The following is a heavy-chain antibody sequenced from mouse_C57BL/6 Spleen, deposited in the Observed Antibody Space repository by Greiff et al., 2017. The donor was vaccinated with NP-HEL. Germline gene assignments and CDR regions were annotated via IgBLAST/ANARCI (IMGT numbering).Heavy chain of an antibody. J-gene: IGHJ2*01. V-gene: IGHV1-53*01. CDR3: ARRGTTVPFDY. D-gene: IGHD1-1*01. CDR1: GYTFTSYW. Sequence: QVHVKQPGTELVKPGASVKLSCKASGYTFTSYWMHWVKQRPGQGLEWIGNINPSNGGTNYNEKFKSKATLTVDKSSSTAYMQLSSLTSEDSAVYYCARRGTTVPFDYWGQGTTLTVSS. CDR2: INPSNGGT.